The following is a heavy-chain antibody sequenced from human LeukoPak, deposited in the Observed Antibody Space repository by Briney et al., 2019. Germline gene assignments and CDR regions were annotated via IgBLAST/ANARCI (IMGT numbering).Heavy chain of an antibody. Sequence: GTSVKVSCKASGFTFTNSAMQWVRQARGQRLEWIGWIVVGRGNTNYAQMFQERVTITRDMSTSTAYMELSSLRSEDTAVYYCAADDRRWLEWGQGTLVTVSS. V-gene: IGHV1-58*02. D-gene: IGHD5-12*01. CDR3: AADDRRWLE. CDR2: IVVGRGNT. J-gene: IGHJ4*02. CDR1: GFTFTNSA.